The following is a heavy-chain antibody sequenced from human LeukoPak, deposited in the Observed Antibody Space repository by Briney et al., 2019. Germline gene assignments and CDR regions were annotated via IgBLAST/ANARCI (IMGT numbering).Heavy chain of an antibody. Sequence: ASVKVSCKASGYTFTGYYMHWVRQAPGQGLEWMGWINPNSGGTNYAQKFQNRVTMTRDTSISTAYMELSRLRSDDTAVYYCARDQQGTYYDILTGYPDAFDIWGQGTMVTVSS. V-gene: IGHV1-2*02. D-gene: IGHD3-9*01. CDR1: GYTFTGYY. CDR2: INPNSGGT. J-gene: IGHJ3*02. CDR3: ARDQQGTYYDILTGYPDAFDI.